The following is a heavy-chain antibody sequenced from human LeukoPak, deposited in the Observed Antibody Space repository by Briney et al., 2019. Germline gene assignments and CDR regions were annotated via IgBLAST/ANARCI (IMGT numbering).Heavy chain of an antibody. J-gene: IGHJ1*01. CDR3: ASRSGSSMAQYFQH. D-gene: IGHD1-26*01. CDR1: GYTFTGYY. CDR2: INPNSGGT. V-gene: IGHV1-2*06. Sequence: VASVKVSCMASGYTFTGYYMHWVRQAPGQGLEWMGRINPNSGGTNYAQKFQGRVTMTRDTSISTAYMELSRLRSDDTAVYYCASRSGSSMAQYFQHWGQGTLVTVSS.